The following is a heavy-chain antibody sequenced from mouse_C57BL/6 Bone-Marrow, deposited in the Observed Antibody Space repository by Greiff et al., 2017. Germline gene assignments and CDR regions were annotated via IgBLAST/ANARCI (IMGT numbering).Heavy chain of an antibody. Sequence: VQLQQSGTVLARPGASVKMSCKTSGYTFTSYWMHWVKQRPGQGLEWIGAIYPGNSDTSYNQKFKGKAKLTAVTSASTAYMELSSLTNEDSAVYYCTTYRWDLLWAMDYWGQGTSVTVSS. CDR1: GYTFTSYW. CDR2: IYPGNSDT. J-gene: IGHJ4*01. V-gene: IGHV1-5*01. CDR3: TTYRWDLLWAMDY. D-gene: IGHD2-1*01.